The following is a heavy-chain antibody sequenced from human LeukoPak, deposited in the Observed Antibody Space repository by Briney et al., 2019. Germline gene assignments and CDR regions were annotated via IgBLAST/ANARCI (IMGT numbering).Heavy chain of an antibody. CDR3: AKSSIGDS. V-gene: IGHV3-23*01. CDR1: GFIFNNYV. J-gene: IGHJ5*02. Sequence: GGSLRLSCAASGFIFNNYVMSWVRQAPGKGLEWVSTISESGAGTWYADSVKGRFAISRDNSKNTLYLQMNSLRAEDSALYYCAKSSIGDSWGQGTLVTVSS. CDR2: ISESGAGT. D-gene: IGHD3-10*01.